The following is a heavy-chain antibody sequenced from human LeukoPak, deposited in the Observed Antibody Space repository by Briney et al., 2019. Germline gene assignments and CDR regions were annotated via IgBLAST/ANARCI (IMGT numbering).Heavy chain of an antibody. Sequence: SSVKVSCKASGGTFSSYASSWVRQAPGQGLEWMGGIIPIFGTANYAQKFQGRVTITTDESTSKAYMELSSLRSEDTAVYYCARSPEYSSSSSFDYWGQGTLVTVSS. CDR3: ARSPEYSSSSSFDY. J-gene: IGHJ4*01. CDR2: IIPIFGTA. V-gene: IGHV1-69*05. CDR1: GGTFSSYA. D-gene: IGHD6-6*01.